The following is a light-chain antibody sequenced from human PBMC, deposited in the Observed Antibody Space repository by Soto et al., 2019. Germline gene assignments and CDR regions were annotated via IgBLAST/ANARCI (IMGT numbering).Light chain of an antibody. CDR1: ESVAKNY. J-gene: IGKJ1*01. CDR3: HQYASSPQT. Sequence: EIVLTQSPGTLSLSPGERATLSCRASESVAKNYLAWYQQEPGQAPRLLIYDASTRATGIPDRFSSSGSGTAFTLTISRLEPEDFAVYSCHQYASSPQTFGQGTKVEIK. V-gene: IGKV3-20*01. CDR2: DAS.